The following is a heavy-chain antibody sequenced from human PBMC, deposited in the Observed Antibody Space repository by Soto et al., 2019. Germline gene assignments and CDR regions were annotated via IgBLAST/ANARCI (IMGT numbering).Heavy chain of an antibody. V-gene: IGHV3-21*01. CDR2: ISSSSSYI. D-gene: IGHD3-3*01. Sequence: GGSLRLSCAASGFTFSSYSMNWVRQAPGKGLEWVSSISSSSSYIYYAGSVKGRFTISRDNAKNSLYLQMNSLRAEDTAVYYCARDAPYDFWSGYYTDAFDIWGQGTMVTVSS. CDR1: GFTFSSYS. CDR3: ARDAPYDFWSGYYTDAFDI. J-gene: IGHJ3*02.